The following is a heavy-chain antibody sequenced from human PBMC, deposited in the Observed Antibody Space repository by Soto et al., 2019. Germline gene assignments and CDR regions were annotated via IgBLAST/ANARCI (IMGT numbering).Heavy chain of an antibody. CDR2: VIPIFGIS. V-gene: IGHV1-69*13. CDR3: ARALYYYDSSGPFDY. J-gene: IGHJ4*02. D-gene: IGHD3-22*01. CDR1: GGTLSSYT. Sequence: GASVKVSCKASGGTLSSYTFSWVRQAPGQGLELMGGVIPIFGISNYAKKFQGRFTIIVDESTSTAYMELSSLRSEDMALYYCARALYYYDSSGPFDYWGQGTLVTVSS.